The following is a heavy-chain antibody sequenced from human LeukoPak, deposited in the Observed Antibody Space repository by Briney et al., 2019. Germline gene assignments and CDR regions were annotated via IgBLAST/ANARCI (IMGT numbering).Heavy chain of an antibody. V-gene: IGHV3-11*01. CDR3: ARECGWLRGFDP. CDR2: ISSSGRTI. D-gene: IGHD5-12*01. CDR1: GFTFSDHY. J-gene: IGHJ5*02. Sequence: PGGSLRLSCAASGFTFSDHYMSWIRQAPGKGLEWVSYISSSGRTIYYADSVKGRFTISRDNAKNSLYLQMNSLRAEDTAVYYCARECGWLRGFDPWGQGTLVTVSS.